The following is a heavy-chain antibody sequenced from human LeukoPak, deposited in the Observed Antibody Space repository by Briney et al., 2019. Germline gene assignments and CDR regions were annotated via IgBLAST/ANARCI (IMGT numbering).Heavy chain of an antibody. D-gene: IGHD6-13*01. CDR2: INPNSGGT. CDR1: GYTFTDHY. Sequence: ASVKVSCKPSGYTFTDHYIHWVREAPGQGLEGMGWINPNSGGTNYAQKLQGRVTMTRDTSISTAFMELSRLTSDDTAVYYCARDEAAGPGNDWGQGTLVTVSS. CDR3: ARDEAAGPGND. J-gene: IGHJ4*02. V-gene: IGHV1-2*02.